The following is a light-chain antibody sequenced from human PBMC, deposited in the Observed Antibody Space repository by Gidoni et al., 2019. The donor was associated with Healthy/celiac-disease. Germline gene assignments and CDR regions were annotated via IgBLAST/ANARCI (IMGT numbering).Light chain of an antibody. CDR2: KAS. CDR1: QSISSW. CDR3: QQHNSYSPIT. J-gene: IGKJ5*01. V-gene: IGKV1-5*03. Sequence: DIQMTQSPSTLSASVADRVTIPCRASQSISSWLAWYQQKPGKAPKLLIYKASSLESGGPSRCSGSGAGTEFTLTISSLQPDDFATYYCQQHNSYSPITFGQGTRLEIK.